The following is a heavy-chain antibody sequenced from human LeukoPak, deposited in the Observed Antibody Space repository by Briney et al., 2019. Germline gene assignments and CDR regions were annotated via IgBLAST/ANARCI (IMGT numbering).Heavy chain of an antibody. J-gene: IGHJ4*02. Sequence: SETLSLTCTVSGGSISSYYWSWIRQPAGKGLEWIGRIYTSGSTNYNPSLKSRVTMSVDTSKNQFSLKLGSVTAADTAVYYCARDSNYYDSSGYYLDYWGQGTLVTVSS. CDR2: IYTSGST. D-gene: IGHD3-22*01. V-gene: IGHV4-4*07. CDR3: ARDSNYYDSSGYYLDY. CDR1: GGSISSYY.